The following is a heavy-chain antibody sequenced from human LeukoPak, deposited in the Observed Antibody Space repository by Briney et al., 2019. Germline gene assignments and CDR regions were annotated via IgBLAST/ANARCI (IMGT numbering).Heavy chain of an antibody. Sequence: SQTLSLTCTVSGGSISSGGYYWSWIRQHPGKGLEWIGYIYYSGSTYYNPSLKSRVTISVDTSKNQFSLKLSSVTAADMAVYYCARGRVGDVWGSYPRNRPYYFDYWGQGTLVTVSS. CDR1: GGSISSGGYY. D-gene: IGHD3-16*02. V-gene: IGHV4-31*03. CDR3: ARGRVGDVWGSYPRNRPYYFDY. J-gene: IGHJ4*02. CDR2: IYYSGST.